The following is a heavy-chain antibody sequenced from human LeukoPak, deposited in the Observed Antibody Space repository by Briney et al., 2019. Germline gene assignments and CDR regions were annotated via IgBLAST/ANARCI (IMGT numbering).Heavy chain of an antibody. D-gene: IGHD3-22*01. Sequence: SQTLSLTCAISGDSVSSNSAAWNWIRQSPSRGLEWLGGTYYRSKWYNDYAVSVKSRITINPDTSKNQFSLQLNSVTPEDTAVYYCARALITYYYDSSGYIDAFDIWGQGTMVTVSS. V-gene: IGHV6-1*01. J-gene: IGHJ3*02. CDR1: GDSVSSNSAA. CDR3: ARALITYYYDSSGYIDAFDI. CDR2: TYYRSKWYN.